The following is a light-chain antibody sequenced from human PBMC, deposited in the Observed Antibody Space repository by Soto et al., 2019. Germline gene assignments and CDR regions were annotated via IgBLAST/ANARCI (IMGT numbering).Light chain of an antibody. CDR1: QTVANSA. Sequence: IVFTQSPGTLSLSSRERAHLSCGASQTVANSALAWYQQRPGQAPRLLIFGASSRATAIPDRFRGSGSGTDFTLSISRLEPEDFAVYYFQQYGDSRSFGQGTKVDIK. V-gene: IGKV3-20*01. CDR3: QQYGDSRS. J-gene: IGKJ1*01. CDR2: GAS.